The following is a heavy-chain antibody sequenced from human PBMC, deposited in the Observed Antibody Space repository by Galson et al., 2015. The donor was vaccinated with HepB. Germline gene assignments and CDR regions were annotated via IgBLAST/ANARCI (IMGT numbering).Heavy chain of an antibody. CDR1: GHTFTNYN. V-gene: IGHV1-8*01. D-gene: IGHD4-17*01. Sequence: SVKVSCKASGHTFTNYNIKWVRQATGQGLEWMGLMNPKSGNTVYAQKFQGRVTMTRDTSISTVYMELSSLRFEDTAVYYCARGPDYGNFALDYWGQGTLVTVSS. CDR2: MNPKSGNT. CDR3: ARGPDYGNFALDY. J-gene: IGHJ4*02.